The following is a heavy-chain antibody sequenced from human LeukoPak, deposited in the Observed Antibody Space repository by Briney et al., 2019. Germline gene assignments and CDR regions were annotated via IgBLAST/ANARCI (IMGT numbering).Heavy chain of an antibody. D-gene: IGHD6-13*01. CDR3: ARSGIAAAGTPQGIYYYYYMDV. Sequence: GASVKVPCKASGYTFTGYYMHWVRQAPGQGLEWMGRINPNSGGTNYAQKFQGRVTMTRDTSISTAYMELSRLRSDDTAVYYCARSGIAAAGTPQGIYYYYYMDVWGKGTTVTVSS. V-gene: IGHV1-2*06. CDR1: GYTFTGYY. J-gene: IGHJ6*03. CDR2: INPNSGGT.